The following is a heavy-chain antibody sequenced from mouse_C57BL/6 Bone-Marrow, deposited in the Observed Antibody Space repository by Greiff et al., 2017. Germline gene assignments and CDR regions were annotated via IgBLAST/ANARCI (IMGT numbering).Heavy chain of an antibody. J-gene: IGHJ2*01. CDR3: AIDGTTLVSPFDY. D-gene: IGHD1-1*01. V-gene: IGHV1-69*01. Sequence: QVQLQQPGAELVMPGASVKLSCKASGYTFTSYWMHWVKQRPGQGLEWIGEIDPSDSYTNYNQKFKGKSTLTVDKSSSTAYMQLSSLTSEDSAVYYCAIDGTTLVSPFDYWGQGTTLTVSS. CDR1: GYTFTSYW. CDR2: IDPSDSYT.